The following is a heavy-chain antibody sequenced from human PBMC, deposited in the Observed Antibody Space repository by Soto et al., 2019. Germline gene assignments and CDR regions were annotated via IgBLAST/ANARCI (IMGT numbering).Heavy chain of an antibody. V-gene: IGHV4-31*03. D-gene: IGHD3-10*01. CDR1: GGSISSGGYY. CDR2: IYYSGST. Sequence: QVQLQESGPGLVKPSQTLSLTCTVSGGSISSGGYYWSWIRQHPGKGLEWIGYIYYSGSTYYNPSLKSRVTISVDTSKNQFSLKLSSVTAADTAVYYCARGGKRGSGSYPVAYWGQGTLVTVSS. CDR3: ARGGKRGSGSYPVAY. J-gene: IGHJ4*02.